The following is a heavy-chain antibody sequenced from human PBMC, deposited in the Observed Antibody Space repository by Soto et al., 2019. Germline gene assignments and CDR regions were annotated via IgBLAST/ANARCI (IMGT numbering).Heavy chain of an antibody. J-gene: IGHJ6*02. D-gene: IGHD3-10*01. Sequence: SVKVSCKASGGTFSSCAISWVRQAPGQGLEWMGGIIPIFGTANYAQKFQGRVTITADESTSTAYMELSSLRSEDTAVYYCAREHYVSGSYYNRYYYYGMDVWGQGTTVTVSS. CDR2: IIPIFGTA. V-gene: IGHV1-69*13. CDR3: AREHYVSGSYYNRYYYYGMDV. CDR1: GGTFSSCA.